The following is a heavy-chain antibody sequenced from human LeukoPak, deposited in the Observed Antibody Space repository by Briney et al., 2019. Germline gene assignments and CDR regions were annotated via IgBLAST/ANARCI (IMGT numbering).Heavy chain of an antibody. CDR3: ARIFSVTGFSSCFEC. J-gene: IGHJ4*02. V-gene: IGHV4-38-2*02. Sequence: SETLSLTCTVSGFSISSGHYWGWVRQPPGAGLEWIGSVYQSGTTYYNPSLKSRVTTSVDMSKNQFSLRLRPVTAADTAVYYCARIFSVTGFSSCFECRGQGTLVTVS. D-gene: IGHD5/OR15-5a*01. CDR2: VYQSGTT. CDR1: GFSISSGHY.